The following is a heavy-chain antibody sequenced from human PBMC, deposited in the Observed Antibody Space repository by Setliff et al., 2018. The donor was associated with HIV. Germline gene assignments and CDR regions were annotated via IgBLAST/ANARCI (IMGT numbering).Heavy chain of an antibody. CDR1: GYSFTGYY. V-gene: IGHV1-2*02. D-gene: IGHD5-18*01. CDR3: ARESPHVDTDRVSQHPTDYYYYGMDV. Sequence: GASVKVSCKTSGYSFTGYYIHWVRQAPGQGLEWMGWINPNSGDTNYAQKFQGRVTMTRDTSISTGYMELNSLRSEDTAVYYCARESPHVDTDRVSQHPTDYYYYGMDVWGQGTTVTVSS. CDR2: INPNSGDT. J-gene: IGHJ6*02.